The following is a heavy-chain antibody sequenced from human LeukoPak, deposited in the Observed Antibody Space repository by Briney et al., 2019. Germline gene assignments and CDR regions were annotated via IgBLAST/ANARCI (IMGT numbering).Heavy chain of an antibody. D-gene: IGHD5-18*01. Sequence: SETLSLTCAVYGGSFSGYYWSWIRQPPGKGLEWIGEINRSGSTNSNPSLKSRVTISADTSKNLFSLKLSSVTAADTAVYYCARAGPGYSYGYTPFSFDSWGQGTLVTVSS. J-gene: IGHJ4*02. CDR3: ARAGPGYSYGYTPFSFDS. V-gene: IGHV4-34*01. CDR1: GGSFSGYY. CDR2: INRSGST.